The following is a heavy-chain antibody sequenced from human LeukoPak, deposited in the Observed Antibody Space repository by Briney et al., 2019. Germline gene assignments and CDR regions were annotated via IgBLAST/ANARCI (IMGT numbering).Heavy chain of an antibody. J-gene: IGHJ5*02. D-gene: IGHD2-2*01. CDR1: GFTFSSYS. CDR3: ARDDIVVVPGNWFDP. Sequence: GGSLRLSXAASGFTFSSYSMNWVRQAPGKGLEGVPSISSSSSYICYADSVKGRFTISRDNAKNSLYLQMNSLRAEDTAVYYCARDDIVVVPGNWFDPWGQGTLVTVSS. CDR2: ISSSSSYI. V-gene: IGHV3-21*01.